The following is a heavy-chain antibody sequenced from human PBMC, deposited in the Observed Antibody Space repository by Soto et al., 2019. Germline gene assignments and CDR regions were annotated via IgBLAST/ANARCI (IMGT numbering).Heavy chain of an antibody. CDR2: INWNGGST. Sequence: GGPRLSCAASGFTFSSYWMSWVRQAPGKGLEWVSGINWNGGSTGYADSVKGRFTISRDNAKNSLYLQMNSLRAEDTALYYCARGYSTTGGYYYGMDVWGQGTTVTVSS. CDR3: ARGYSTTGGYYYGMDV. CDR1: GFTFSSYW. D-gene: IGHD6-13*01. J-gene: IGHJ6*02. V-gene: IGHV3-20*04.